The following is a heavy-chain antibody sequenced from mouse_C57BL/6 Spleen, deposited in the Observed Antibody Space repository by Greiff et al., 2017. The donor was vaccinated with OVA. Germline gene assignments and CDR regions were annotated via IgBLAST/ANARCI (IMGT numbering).Heavy chain of an antibody. Sequence: QVQLQQPGTELVKPGASVKLSCKASGYTFTSYWMHWVKQRPGPGLEWIGNINPSNGGTNYNEKFKSKATLPVDKSSSTAYMQLSSLTSEDSAVYYCARTGYDGDWYFDVWGTGTTVTVSS. V-gene: IGHV1-53*01. J-gene: IGHJ1*03. CDR2: INPSNGGT. CDR1: GYTFTSYW. D-gene: IGHD2-2*01. CDR3: ARTGYDGDWYFDV.